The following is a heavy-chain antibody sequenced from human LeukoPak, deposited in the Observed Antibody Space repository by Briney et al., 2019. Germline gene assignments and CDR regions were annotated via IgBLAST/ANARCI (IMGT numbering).Heavy chain of an antibody. CDR2: ISGSGGST. J-gene: IGHJ4*02. CDR3: AKTRGIDILTGYPFDY. Sequence: GGSLRLSCAASGFTFSSYAMSWVRQAPGKGLEWVSAISGSGGSTYYADSVKGRFTISRDNSKNTLYLQMNSLRAEDTAVYYCAKTRGIDILTGYPFDYWGQGTLVAVSS. V-gene: IGHV3-23*01. CDR1: GFTFSSYA. D-gene: IGHD3-9*01.